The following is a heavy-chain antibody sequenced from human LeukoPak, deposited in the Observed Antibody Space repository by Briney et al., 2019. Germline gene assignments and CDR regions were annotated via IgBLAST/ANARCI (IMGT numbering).Heavy chain of an antibody. CDR2: ISSSSSYI. V-gene: IGHV3-21*01. J-gene: IGHJ4*02. CDR3: ARENCGGGSCYLDY. D-gene: IGHD2-15*01. Sequence: GGSLRLSCAASGFTFSSYSMNWVRQAPGKGLEWVSSISSSSSYIYYADSVKGRFTISRDNAKNSLYLQMNSLRAEDTAVYYCARENCGGGSCYLDYWGQGTLVTVSS. CDR1: GFTFSSYS.